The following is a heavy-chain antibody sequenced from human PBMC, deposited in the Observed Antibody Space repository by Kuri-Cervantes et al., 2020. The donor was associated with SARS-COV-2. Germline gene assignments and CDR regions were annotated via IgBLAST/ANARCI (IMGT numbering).Heavy chain of an antibody. Sequence: GESLKIPCTASGFILSNYWMHWVRQAPGKGLVWVSRINPDGRDRSYAGSVKGRFTISRDNGENAVFLQINSLRDEDPAVYYCVRSGSPFDDWGQGNLVTVSS. CDR3: VRSGSPFDD. V-gene: IGHV3-74*01. D-gene: IGHD3-22*01. J-gene: IGHJ4*02. CDR1: GFILSNYW. CDR2: INPDGRDR.